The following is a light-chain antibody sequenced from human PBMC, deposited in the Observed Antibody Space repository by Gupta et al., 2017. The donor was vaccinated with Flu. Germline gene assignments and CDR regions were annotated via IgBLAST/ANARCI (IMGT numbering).Light chain of an antibody. CDR3: AAWDDSLSGPLYV. CDR1: SSNIGSNY. J-gene: IGLJ1*01. V-gene: IGLV1-47*01. CDR2: RNN. Sequence: TISCSGSSSNIGSNYVYWYQQLPGTAPKLLIYRNNQRPSGVPDRFSGSKSGTSASLAISGLRSVDEADYCCAAWDDSLSGPLYVFGTGTKVTVL.